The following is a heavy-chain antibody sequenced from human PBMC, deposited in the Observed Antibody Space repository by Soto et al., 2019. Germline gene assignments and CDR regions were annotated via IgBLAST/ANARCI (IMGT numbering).Heavy chain of an antibody. D-gene: IGHD6-6*01. Sequence: QVQLVESGGGVVQPGRSLRLSCAASGFTFSSYAMHWVRQAPGKGLEWVAVISYDGSNKYYADSVKGRFTISRDNSKNTLYLQMNSLRAEDTAVYYCARAPLDSWQLVEGRLDYWGQGTLVTVSS. CDR3: ARAPLDSWQLVEGRLDY. CDR2: ISYDGSNK. J-gene: IGHJ4*02. V-gene: IGHV3-30-3*01. CDR1: GFTFSSYA.